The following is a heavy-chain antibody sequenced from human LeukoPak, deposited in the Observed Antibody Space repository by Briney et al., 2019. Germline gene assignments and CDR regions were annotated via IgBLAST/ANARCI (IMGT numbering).Heavy chain of an antibody. J-gene: IGHJ4*02. CDR3: ARLGYCSGGNCYGEWYLDY. Sequence: GGSLRLSCAASGFTFSSYSMNWVRQAPGKGLEWVSSISSSSSYIYYADSVKGRFTISRDNAKNSLYLQMNSLRAEDTAVYYCARLGYCSGGNCYGEWYLDYWGQGTLVTVSS. CDR2: ISSSSSYI. CDR1: GFTFSSYS. D-gene: IGHD2-15*01. V-gene: IGHV3-21*01.